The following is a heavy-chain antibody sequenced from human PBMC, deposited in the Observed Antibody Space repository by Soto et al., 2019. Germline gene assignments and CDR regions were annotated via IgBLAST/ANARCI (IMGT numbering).Heavy chain of an antibody. J-gene: IGHJ4*02. CDR2: ITSGGDT. CDR1: GFTFSNYA. D-gene: IGHD6-19*01. V-gene: IGHV3-23*01. CDR3: AKTDKFNSQSSGWANRFDS. Sequence: EVQLLESGGGLVQPGGSLRLFCAASGFTFSNYAMTWVRQAPGKGLEWVSTITSGGDTYFGDTVKGRFTISRDISKSTLCLQMDSLRAEDTAVYYCAKTDKFNSQSSGWANRFDSWGQGTLVTVSS.